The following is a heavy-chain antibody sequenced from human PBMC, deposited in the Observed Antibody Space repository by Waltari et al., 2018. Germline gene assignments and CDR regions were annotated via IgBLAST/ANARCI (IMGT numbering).Heavy chain of an antibody. V-gene: IGHV3-23*04. CDR2: ISGGGGSR. CDR3: AKDRDSSGYYDTLDY. J-gene: IGHJ4*02. CDR1: VFTFSSYA. D-gene: IGHD3-22*01. Sequence: EVQLVESGGGLVQPGGSLRLSCAASVFTFSSYAMSWVRQAPGKGLEWVSAISGGGGSRYYAESVKGRFTISRDNSKNTLYLQMNSLRAEETAVYYCAKDRDSSGYYDTLDYWGQGTLVTVSS.